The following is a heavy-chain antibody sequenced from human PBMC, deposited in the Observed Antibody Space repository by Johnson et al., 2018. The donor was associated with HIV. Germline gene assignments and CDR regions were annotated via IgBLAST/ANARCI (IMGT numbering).Heavy chain of an antibody. Sequence: VQLVESGGGVVQPGRSLRLSCEASGFTFSSYWMSWVRQAPGKGLEWVSVIYSGGNTYYADSVKGRFTISRDNSKNTLYLQMNSLRAEDTAVYYCARDFESAAGIWGQGTMVTVSS. V-gene: IGHV3-66*01. CDR3: ARDFESAAGI. CDR2: IYSGGNT. CDR1: GFTFSSYW. D-gene: IGHD6-13*01. J-gene: IGHJ3*02.